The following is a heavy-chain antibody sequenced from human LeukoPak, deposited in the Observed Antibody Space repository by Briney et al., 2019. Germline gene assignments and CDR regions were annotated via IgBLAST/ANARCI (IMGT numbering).Heavy chain of an antibody. CDR2: ISYDGSNK. CDR3: ARDFWSGYYYIDV. V-gene: IGHV3-30*03. Sequence: GGSLRLSCAASGFTFSSYGMHWVRQAPGKGLEWVAVISYDGSNKYYADSVKGRFTISRDNSKNTLYLQMNSLRAEDTAVYYCARDFWSGYYYIDVWGKGTTVTVSS. D-gene: IGHD3-3*01. CDR1: GFTFSSYG. J-gene: IGHJ6*03.